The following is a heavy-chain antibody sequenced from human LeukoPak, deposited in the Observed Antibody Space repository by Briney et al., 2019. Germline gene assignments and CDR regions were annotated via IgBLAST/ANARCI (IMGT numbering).Heavy chain of an antibody. Sequence: SETLSLTCTVSGGSIGSYYWSWIRQPPGKGLEWIGYIYYSGSTNYNPSLKSRVTISVDTSKNQFSLKLSSVTAADTAVYYCARQTYCSSTSCYFDYWGQGTLVTVSS. D-gene: IGHD2-2*01. J-gene: IGHJ4*02. CDR1: GGSIGSYY. V-gene: IGHV4-59*08. CDR2: IYYSGST. CDR3: ARQTYCSSTSCYFDY.